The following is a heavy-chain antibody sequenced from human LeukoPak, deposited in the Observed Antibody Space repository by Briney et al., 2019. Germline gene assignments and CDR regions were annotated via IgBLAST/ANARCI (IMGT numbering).Heavy chain of an antibody. CDR3: AKDQHYYDSSGSLFDY. Sequence: PGGPLRLSCAASGFTFSSYGMHWVRQAPGKGLEWVAFIRYDGSNKYYADSVKGRFTISRDNSKNTLYLQMNSLRAEDTAVYYCAKDQHYYDSSGSLFDYWGQGTLVTVSS. J-gene: IGHJ4*02. V-gene: IGHV3-30*02. CDR2: IRYDGSNK. CDR1: GFTFSSYG. D-gene: IGHD3-22*01.